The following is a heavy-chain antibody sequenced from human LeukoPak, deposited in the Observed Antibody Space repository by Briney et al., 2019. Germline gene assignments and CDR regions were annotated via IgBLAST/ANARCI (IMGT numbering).Heavy chain of an antibody. V-gene: IGHV1-46*01. J-gene: IGHJ4*02. CDR3: ARSCSGGSCYYYYFDH. Sequence: ASVKVSCKASGYTFTSYYMHWVRQAPGQGLEWMGIINPSGGSTSYAQKFQGRVTMTRDTSTSTVYMELSSLRSEDTAVYYCARSCSGGSCYYYYFDHWGQGTLVTVSS. CDR1: GYTFTSYY. D-gene: IGHD2-15*01. CDR2: INPSGGST.